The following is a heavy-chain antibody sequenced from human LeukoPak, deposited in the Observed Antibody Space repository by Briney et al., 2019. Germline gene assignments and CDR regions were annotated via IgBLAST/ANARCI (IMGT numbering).Heavy chain of an antibody. J-gene: IGHJ4*02. V-gene: IGHV4-34*01. CDR1: GVSFDDYY. CDR3: TRMTAGHDY. Sequence: PSETLSLTCAVSGVSFDDYYWSWVRQTSGKGLEWIGEINHSGYTNDSPSLKSRVTLSIDTSRKQFSLNLRSVTVADTGIYYCTRMTAGHDYWGQGTLVTVPS. D-gene: IGHD2-21*02. CDR2: INHSGYT.